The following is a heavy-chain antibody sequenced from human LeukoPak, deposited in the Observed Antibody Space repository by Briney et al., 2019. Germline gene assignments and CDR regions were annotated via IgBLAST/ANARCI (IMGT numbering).Heavy chain of an antibody. V-gene: IGHV1-24*01. CDR1: GYTLTELS. D-gene: IGHD6-19*01. CDR2: FDPEDGET. Sequence: ASVKVSCKVSGYTLTELSMHWVRQAPGKGLEWMGGFDPEDGETIYAQKFQGRVTMTEDTPTDTAYMELSSLRSEDTAVYYCATISLYSSGWYNRYFQHWGQGTLVTVSS. J-gene: IGHJ1*01. CDR3: ATISLYSSGWYNRYFQH.